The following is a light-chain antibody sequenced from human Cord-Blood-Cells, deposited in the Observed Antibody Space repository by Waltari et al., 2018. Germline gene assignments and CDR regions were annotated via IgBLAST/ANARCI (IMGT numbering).Light chain of an antibody. CDR3: NSRDSSGNHLYV. J-gene: IGLJ1*01. CDR1: SLRSYY. CDR2: GKN. V-gene: IGLV3-19*01. Sequence: SSELTQDPAVSVALGQTVRITCQGDSLRSYYASWYQQKPGQAPVLVIYGKNNRPSGIQDRVSVSSSGNTASLTITGAQAEDEADYYCNSRDSSGNHLYVFGTGTKVTVL.